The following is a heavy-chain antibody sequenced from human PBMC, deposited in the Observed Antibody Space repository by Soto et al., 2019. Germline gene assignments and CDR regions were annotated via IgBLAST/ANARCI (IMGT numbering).Heavy chain of an antibody. CDR3: ARGRYGDY. CDR2: ISAHDGNT. J-gene: IGHJ4*02. CDR1: GYEYTTYG. D-gene: IGHD1-1*01. V-gene: IGHV1-18*01. Sequence: QVHLVQSGAEVKKSGASVKVSCKGSGYEYTTYGITWVRQAPGQGLEWMAWISAHDGNTDYAQKLQGRVTVTRDTSTSTAYMELRSLRSDDTAVYYCARGRYGDYWGQGALVTVSS.